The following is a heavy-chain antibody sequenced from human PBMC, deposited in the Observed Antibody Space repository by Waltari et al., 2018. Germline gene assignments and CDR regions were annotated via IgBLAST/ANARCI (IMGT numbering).Heavy chain of an antibody. CDR1: GFTFSSYA. D-gene: IGHD3-3*01. CDR2: ISGIGVST. CDR3: ARDPPYYDFWSGYYTGNWFDP. Sequence: EVQLLESGGGLVQPGGSLRLSCAASGFTFSSYAMSWVRQAPGKGLEWVSAISGIGVSTYYTDSVKGRFTISRDNSKNTLYLQMNSLRAEDTAVYYCARDPPYYDFWSGYYTGNWFDPWGQGTLVTVSS. V-gene: IGHV3-23*01. J-gene: IGHJ5*02.